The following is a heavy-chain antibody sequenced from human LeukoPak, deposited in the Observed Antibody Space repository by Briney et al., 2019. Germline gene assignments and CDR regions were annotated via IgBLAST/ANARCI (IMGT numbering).Heavy chain of an antibody. CDR1: GFTFSSYG. V-gene: IGHV3-30*03. Sequence: GGSLRLSCAASGFTFSSYGMHRVRQAPGKGLEWVAVISYDGSNKYYADSVKGRFTISRDNSKNTLYLQMNSLRAEDTAVYYCARDPLDYSRERGDYYYYGMDVWGQGTTVTVSS. D-gene: IGHD4-11*01. CDR3: ARDPLDYSRERGDYYYYGMDV. CDR2: ISYDGSNK. J-gene: IGHJ6*02.